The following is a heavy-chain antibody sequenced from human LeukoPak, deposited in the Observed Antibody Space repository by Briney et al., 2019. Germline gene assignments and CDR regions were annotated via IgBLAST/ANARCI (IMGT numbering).Heavy chain of an antibody. CDR2: VTGGGDST. Sequence: PGGSLRLSCAASGFIFSSYAMSWVRQAPGKGLEWVSAVTGGGDSTYYADSVKGRFTVSRDNSKSTLYLRMNSLRAEDTAVYYCAKARLVRGVIMTPFYFDYWGQGTLVTLSS. J-gene: IGHJ4*02. D-gene: IGHD3-10*01. V-gene: IGHV3-23*01. CDR1: GFIFSSYA. CDR3: AKARLVRGVIMTPFYFDY.